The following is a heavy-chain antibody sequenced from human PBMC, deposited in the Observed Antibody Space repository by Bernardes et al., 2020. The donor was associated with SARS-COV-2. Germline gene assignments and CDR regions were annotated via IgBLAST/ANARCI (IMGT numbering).Heavy chain of an antibody. J-gene: IGHJ5*02. D-gene: IGHD3-16*01. V-gene: IGHV3-11*01. Sequence: GSLRLSCSASGFTFSDYFMSWVRQAPGQGLEWLSYVSSSGTTIAYADSVKGRFTISRDNAKNSLFLEMNSLRAEDTAFYYCAREVAFGGVIDHWGQGTLVTGSS. CDR3: AREVAFGGVIDH. CDR1: GFTFSDYF. CDR2: VSSSGTTI.